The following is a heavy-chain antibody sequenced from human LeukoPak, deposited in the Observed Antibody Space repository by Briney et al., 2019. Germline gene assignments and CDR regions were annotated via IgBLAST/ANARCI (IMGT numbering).Heavy chain of an antibody. D-gene: IGHD6-13*01. J-gene: IGHJ4*02. Sequence: SETLSLTCAVYGGSFSGYYWSWIRQPPGKGLEWIGEINHSVSTNYNPSLKSRVTISVDTSKNQFSLKLSSVTAADTAVYYCARSARYGIAAAGTIIDYWGQGTLVTVSS. V-gene: IGHV4-34*01. CDR2: INHSVST. CDR1: GGSFSGYY. CDR3: ARSARYGIAAAGTIIDY.